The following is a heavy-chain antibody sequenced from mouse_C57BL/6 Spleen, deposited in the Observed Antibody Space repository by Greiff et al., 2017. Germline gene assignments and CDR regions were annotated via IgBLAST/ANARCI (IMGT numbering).Heavy chain of an antibody. CDR1: GYSITSGYY. D-gene: IGHD2-5*01. V-gene: IGHV3-6*01. Sequence: EVQRVESGPGLVKPSQSLSLTCSVTGYSITSGYYWNWIRQFPGNKLEWMGYISYDGSNNYNPSLKNRISITRDTSKNQFFLKLNSVTTEDTATYYCARGYSTHYYAMDYWGQGTSVTVSS. CDR2: ISYDGSN. J-gene: IGHJ4*01. CDR3: ARGYSTHYYAMDY.